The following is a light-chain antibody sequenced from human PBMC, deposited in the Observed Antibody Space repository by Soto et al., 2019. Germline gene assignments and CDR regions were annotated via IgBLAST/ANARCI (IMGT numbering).Light chain of an antibody. J-gene: IGLJ1*01. V-gene: IGLV2-8*01. CDR1: NSDVGGYNY. CDR3: ISYAGSNSHV. CDR2: EVN. Sequence: QSALTQPPSASGSPGQSVTISCSGTNSDVGGYNYVSWYQQYPGKAPKLIIYEVNQRPSGVPDRFSGSKSGNTASRTVSGLQTADEADYYSISYAGSNSHVFRTSTKLTLL.